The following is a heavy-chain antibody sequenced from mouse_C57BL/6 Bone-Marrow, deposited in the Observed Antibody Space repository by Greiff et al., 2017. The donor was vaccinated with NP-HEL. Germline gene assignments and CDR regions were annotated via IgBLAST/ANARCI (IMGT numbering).Heavy chain of an antibody. CDR2: IYPGDGDT. D-gene: IGHD4-1*01. CDR1: GYAFSSSW. J-gene: IGHJ1*03. Sequence: QVQLQQSGPELVKPGASVKISCKASGYAFSSSWMNWVKQRPGKGLEWIGRIYPGDGDTNYNGKFKGKATLTADKSSSTAYMQLSSLTSEDSAVYFCARSLGRGDWYFDVWGTGTTVTVSS. CDR3: ARSLGRGDWYFDV. V-gene: IGHV1-82*01.